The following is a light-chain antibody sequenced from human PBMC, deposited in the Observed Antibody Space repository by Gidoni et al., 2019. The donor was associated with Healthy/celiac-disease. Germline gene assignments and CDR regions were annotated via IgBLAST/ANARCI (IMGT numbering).Light chain of an antibody. Sequence: DIVMTQSPDSLAVSLGERATINCKSSLSVLYSSNNKNYVAWYQQKPGQPPKLLIYWASTRESGVPDRFSGSGSGTDFTLTISSLQAEDVAVYYCQQYYSTPMYTFGQGTKLEIK. CDR3: QQYYSTPMYT. CDR2: WAS. J-gene: IGKJ2*01. V-gene: IGKV4-1*01. CDR1: LSVLYSSNNKNY.